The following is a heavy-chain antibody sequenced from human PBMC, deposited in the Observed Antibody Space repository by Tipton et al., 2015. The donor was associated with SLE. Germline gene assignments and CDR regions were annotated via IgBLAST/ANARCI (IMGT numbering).Heavy chain of an antibody. J-gene: IGHJ4*02. Sequence: TLSLTCSVSGGSIGTSYWNWIRQPPGGGLEWIGYAYYTGSTNYNPSLKSRVTMSVDTTKNQFSLKLNSVTAADTAVYYCVRGPFPFDTWGQGALVTVSS. V-gene: IGHV4-59*01. D-gene: IGHD2/OR15-2a*01. CDR2: AYYTGST. CDR3: VRGPFPFDT. CDR1: GGSIGTSY.